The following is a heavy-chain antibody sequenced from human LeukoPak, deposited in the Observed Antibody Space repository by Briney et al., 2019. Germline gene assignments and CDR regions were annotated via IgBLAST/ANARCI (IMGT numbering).Heavy chain of an antibody. CDR2: IIPIFGPA. J-gene: IGHJ2*01. D-gene: IGHD4-23*01. CDR3: ARATGNSDHSPREPIHWYFDL. CDR1: GGTFSTFG. Sequence: SVKVSCKASGGTFSTFGLSWVRQGPGQGLEWMGGIIPIFGPANYAQKFQGRVTITADESTSTAYMELSSLRSEDTAVYFCARATGNSDHSPREPIHWYFDLWGRGTLVTVSS. V-gene: IGHV1-69*13.